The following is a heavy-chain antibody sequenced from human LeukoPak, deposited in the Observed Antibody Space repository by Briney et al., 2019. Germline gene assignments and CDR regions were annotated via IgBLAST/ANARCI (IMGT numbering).Heavy chain of an antibody. Sequence: GASVKVSCKASGYTFTGYYMHWVRQAPGQGLEWMGWINPNSGGTNYAQKFQGRVTMTRDTSISTAYTELSSLRSEDTAVYYCARARDIVVVVAATGFDYWGQGTLVTVSS. CDR3: ARARDIVVVVAATGFDY. CDR2: INPNSGGT. CDR1: GYTFTGYY. J-gene: IGHJ4*02. D-gene: IGHD2-15*01. V-gene: IGHV1-2*02.